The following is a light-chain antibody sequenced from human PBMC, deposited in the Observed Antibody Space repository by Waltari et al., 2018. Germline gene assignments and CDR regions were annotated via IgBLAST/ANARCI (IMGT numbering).Light chain of an antibody. CDR2: GAS. CDR3: QQYNNWPFT. V-gene: IGKV3-15*01. CDR1: QSVSIN. J-gene: IGKJ3*01. Sequence: EIVMTQSPATLSVSPGERATLPCRASQSVSINLAWYQQNPGQAPRLLIHGASTRATGIPARFSGSGSGTEFTLTISSLQSEDFALYYCQQYNNWPFTFGPGTKVDIK.